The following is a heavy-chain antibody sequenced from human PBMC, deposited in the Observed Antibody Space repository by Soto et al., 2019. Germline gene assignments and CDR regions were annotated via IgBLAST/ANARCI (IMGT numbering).Heavy chain of an antibody. CDR3: ARASTGGWSQNPLFDY. V-gene: IGHV3-13*01. D-gene: IGHD2-8*02. J-gene: IGHJ4*02. CDR2: IGTAGDT. CDR1: GFTFSSYD. Sequence: GGSLRLSCAASGFTFSSYDMHWVRQATGKGLEWVSAIGTAGDTYYPGSVKGRFTISRENAKNSLYLQMNSLRAEDTAVYYCARASTGGWSQNPLFDYWGQGTLVTVSS.